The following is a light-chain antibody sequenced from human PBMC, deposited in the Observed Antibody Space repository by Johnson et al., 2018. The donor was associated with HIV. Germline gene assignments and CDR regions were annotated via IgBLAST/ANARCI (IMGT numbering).Light chain of an antibody. CDR2: DNN. CDR1: TSKIENNY. CDR3: GTWDSSLSAVV. Sequence: QSVLTQPPSVSAAPGQKVTISCSGNTSKIENNYVSWYQQFPERAPKLLIYDNNKRPSGIPDRFSGSKSGTSATLGITGLQTGDEADYYCGTWDSSLSAVVFGTGT. J-gene: IGLJ1*01. V-gene: IGLV1-51*01.